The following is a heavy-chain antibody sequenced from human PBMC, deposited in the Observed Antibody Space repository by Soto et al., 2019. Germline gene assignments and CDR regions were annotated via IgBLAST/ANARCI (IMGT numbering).Heavy chain of an antibody. J-gene: IGHJ5*02. CDR1: GGSISSYY. CDR3: ARQEQLVRTGWFDP. Sequence: PSETLSLTCTVSGGSISSYYWSWIRQPPGKGLEWIGYIYYSGSTNYNPSLKSRVTISVDTSKNQFSLKLSSVTAADTAVYYCARQEQLVRTGWFDPWGQGTLVTVSS. CDR2: IYYSGST. V-gene: IGHV4-59*08. D-gene: IGHD6-6*01.